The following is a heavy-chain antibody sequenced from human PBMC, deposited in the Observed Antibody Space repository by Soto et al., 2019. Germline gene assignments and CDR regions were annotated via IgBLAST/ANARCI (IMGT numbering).Heavy chain of an antibody. J-gene: IGHJ3*01. V-gene: IGHV3-53*01. D-gene: IGHD4-17*01. CDR2: IYASDST. CDR3: ATPVTRLIAFDL. CDR1: GFTVSSHY. Sequence: GGSLRLSCVASGFTVSSHYMTWVRQTPGKGLEWVSIIYASDSTFYADSVKGRFTISRDNSKNTVYLQLNSLRAEDTAVYYCATPVTRLIAFDLWGQGTMVTVSS.